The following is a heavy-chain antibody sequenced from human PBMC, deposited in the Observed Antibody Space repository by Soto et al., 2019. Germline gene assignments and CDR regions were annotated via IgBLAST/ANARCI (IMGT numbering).Heavy chain of an antibody. V-gene: IGHV3-21*01. Sequence: PGGSLRLSCAASGFTCSSYAMHWVRQAPGKGLEWVSSISSSSSYIYYADSVKGRFTISRDNAKNSLYLQMNSLRAEDTAVYYCARDRRCSSTSCPFDYWGQGTLVTVSS. J-gene: IGHJ4*02. CDR1: GFTCSSYA. CDR3: ARDRRCSSTSCPFDY. D-gene: IGHD2-2*01. CDR2: ISSSSSYI.